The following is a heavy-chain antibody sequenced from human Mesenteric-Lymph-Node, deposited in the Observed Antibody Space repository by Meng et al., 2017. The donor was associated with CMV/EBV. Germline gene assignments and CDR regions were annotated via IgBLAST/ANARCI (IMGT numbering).Heavy chain of an antibody. CDR2: INHSGST. CDR1: GGSFSGYY. CDR3: ARVHYYHYGMDV. Sequence: GSLRLSCAVYGGSFSGYYWSWIRQPPGKGLEWIGEINHSGSTNYNPSLKSRVTISVDTSKNQFYLKLSSVTAADTAVYYCARVHYYHYGMDVWGQGNTVTVSS. J-gene: IGHJ6*02. V-gene: IGHV4-34*01.